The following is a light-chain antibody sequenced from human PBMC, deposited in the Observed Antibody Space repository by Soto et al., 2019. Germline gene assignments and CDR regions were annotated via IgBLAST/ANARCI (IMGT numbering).Light chain of an antibody. J-gene: IGKJ1*01. CDR1: QSISSSY. Sequence: EIVLAQSPVTLSLSPGERATLSCRASQSISSSYLAWYQQKPGQAPRPLIFGASSRASGIPGRFSGSGSGTDFTLTISRLEPEDFEVYYCQHYGTAATWTFGQGTKVEIK. CDR3: QHYGTAATWT. V-gene: IGKV3-20*01. CDR2: GAS.